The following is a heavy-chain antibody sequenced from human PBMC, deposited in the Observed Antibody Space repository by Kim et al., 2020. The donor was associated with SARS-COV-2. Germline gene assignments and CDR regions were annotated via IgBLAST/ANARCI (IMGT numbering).Heavy chain of an antibody. J-gene: IGHJ6*02. Sequence: SETLSLTCTVSGGSISSSSYYWGWIRQPPGKGLEWIGSIYYSGSTYYNPSVKSRVTISVDTSKNQFSLKLSCVTAADTAVYYCARPGVAAAGSYNYYYDGMGVCGPGTTVTVSS. D-gene: IGHD6-13*01. CDR3: ARPGVAAAGSYNYYYDGMGV. CDR2: IYYSGST. V-gene: IGHV4-39*01. CDR1: GGSISSSSYY.